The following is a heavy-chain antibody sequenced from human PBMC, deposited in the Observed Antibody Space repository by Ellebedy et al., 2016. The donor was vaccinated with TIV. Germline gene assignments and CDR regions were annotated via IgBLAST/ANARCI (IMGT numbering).Heavy chain of an antibody. CDR3: ARDRAYCGGDCYSDGMAY. Sequence: ASVKVSCKASGYTFTSYAMHWVRQAPGQRLEWMGWINAGNGNTKYSQKFQGRVTITRDTSASTAYMELSSLRSEDTAVYYCARDRAYCGGDCYSDGMAYWGQGTLVTVSP. CDR1: GYTFTSYA. CDR2: INAGNGNT. J-gene: IGHJ4*02. V-gene: IGHV1-3*01. D-gene: IGHD2-21*02.